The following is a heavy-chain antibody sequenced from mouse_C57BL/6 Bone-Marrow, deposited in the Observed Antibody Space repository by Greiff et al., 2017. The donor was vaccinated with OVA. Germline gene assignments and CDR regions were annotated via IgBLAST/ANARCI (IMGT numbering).Heavy chain of an antibody. CDR1: GYAFSSSW. D-gene: IGHD4-1*01. Sequence: VKLMESGPELVKPGASVKISCKASGYAFSSSWMNWVKQRPGKGLEWIGRIYPGDGDTNYNGKFKGKATLTADKSSSTAYMQLSSLTSEDSAVYFCARELTGPYWGQGTLVTVSA. CDR2: IYPGDGDT. CDR3: ARELTGPY. J-gene: IGHJ3*01. V-gene: IGHV1-82*01.